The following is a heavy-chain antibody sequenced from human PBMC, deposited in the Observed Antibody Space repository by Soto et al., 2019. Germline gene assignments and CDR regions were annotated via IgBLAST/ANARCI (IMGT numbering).Heavy chain of an antibody. J-gene: IGHJ5*02. D-gene: IGHD1-26*01. CDR1: GFTFSSYG. Sequence: EQLVESGGGLVQPGGSLRLSCVASGFTFSSYGMNWVRQAPGKGLEWVSYVRSSSSTIYYADSVKGRFTISRDNAKNSLFLQMNSLREEDTDVYYGASTQIVGGSEHFDPWGQGTLVTVSP. V-gene: IGHV3-48*02. CDR2: VRSSSSTI. CDR3: ASTQIVGGSEHFDP.